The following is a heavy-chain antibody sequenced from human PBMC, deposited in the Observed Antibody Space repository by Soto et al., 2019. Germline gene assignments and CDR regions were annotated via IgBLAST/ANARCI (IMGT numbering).Heavy chain of an antibody. CDR2: ISSTSVYM. D-gene: IGHD5-12*01. Sequence: EVQLVESGGGLVKPGGSLRLSCAASGFTFSTYNMNWVRQAPGKGLEWVASISSTSVYMYYANSLKGRFTISRANAKSSLYLQVTSLRAENTAVYYCARGWLRDTWVYWGEGTLVSVSS. J-gene: IGHJ4*02. V-gene: IGHV3-21*01. CDR3: ARGWLRDTWVY. CDR1: GFTFSTYN.